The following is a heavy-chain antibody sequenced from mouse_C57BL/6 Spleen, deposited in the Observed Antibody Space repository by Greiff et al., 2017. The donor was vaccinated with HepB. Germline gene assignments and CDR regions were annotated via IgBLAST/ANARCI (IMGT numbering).Heavy chain of an antibody. D-gene: IGHD1-1*01. CDR2: IYPGSGST. J-gene: IGHJ1*03. V-gene: IGHV1-55*01. CDR3: ARGGYYGSLSYWYFDV. Sequence: QVQLQQPGAELVKPGASVKMSCKASGYTFTSYWITWVKQRPGQGLEWIGDIYPGSGSTNYNEKFKSKATLTVDTSSSTAYMQLSSLTSEDSAVYYCARGGYYGSLSYWYFDVWGTGTTVTVSS. CDR1: GYTFTSYW.